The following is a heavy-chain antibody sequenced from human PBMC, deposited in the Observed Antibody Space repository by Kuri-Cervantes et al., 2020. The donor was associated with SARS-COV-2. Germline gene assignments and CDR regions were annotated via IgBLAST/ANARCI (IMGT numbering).Heavy chain of an antibody. J-gene: IGHJ3*01. D-gene: IGHD3-10*01. Sequence: SETLSLTCTVSGGSISSTSYYWGWTRQPPGKGLEWIGTIHHSGTTYYNPSLERRVTISVDTSQNLFSLELTSVSAADTAVYYCARPLAGGTGSSDAFDFWGQGTLVTVSS. CDR2: IHHSGTT. CDR1: GGSISSTSYY. V-gene: IGHV4-39*01. CDR3: ARPLAGGTGSSDAFDF.